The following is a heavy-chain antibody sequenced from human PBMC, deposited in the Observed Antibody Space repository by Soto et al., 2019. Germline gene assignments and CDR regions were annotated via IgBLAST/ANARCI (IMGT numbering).Heavy chain of an antibody. CDR3: ARELPQRQRRNIDV. CDR1: GGSMTSSNQY. J-gene: IGHJ6*02. V-gene: IGHV4-31*03. Sequence: PSETLSLTCTVTGGSMTSSNQYWTWIRHRPGEGLEWFGYINHRGSLYYNPSLKSRVSMSVDTSKNQFSLNLSSVTAADTAVYYCARELPQRQRRNIDVWGQLTAVTVSS. CDR2: INHRGSL. D-gene: IGHD1-1*01.